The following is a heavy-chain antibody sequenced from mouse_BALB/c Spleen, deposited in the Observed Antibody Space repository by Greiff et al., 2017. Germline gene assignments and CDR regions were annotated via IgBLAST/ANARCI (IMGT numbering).Heavy chain of an antibody. D-gene: IGHD2-13*01. Sequence: EVQVVESGGGLVKPGGSLKLSCAASGFTFSDYYMYWVRQTPEKRLEWVATISDGGSYTYYPDSVKGRFTISRDNAKNNLYLQMSSLKSEDTAMYYCARGDSGFAYWGQGTLVTVSA. CDR1: GFTFSDYY. J-gene: IGHJ3*01. CDR2: ISDGGSYT. V-gene: IGHV5-4*02. CDR3: ARGDSGFAY.